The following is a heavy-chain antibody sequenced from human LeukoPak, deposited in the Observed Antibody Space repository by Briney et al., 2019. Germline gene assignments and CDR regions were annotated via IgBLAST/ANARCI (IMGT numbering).Heavy chain of an antibody. D-gene: IGHD2-15*01. CDR3: ARGDIVVVVAATLVDAFDI. Sequence: GGSLGLSCAASGFTFSSYAMHWVRQAPGKGLEWVAVISYDGSNKYYADSVKGRFTISRDNSKNTLCLQMNSLRAEDTAVYYCARGDIVVVVAATLVDAFDIWGQGTMVTVSS. J-gene: IGHJ3*02. V-gene: IGHV3-30*04. CDR1: GFTFSSYA. CDR2: ISYDGSNK.